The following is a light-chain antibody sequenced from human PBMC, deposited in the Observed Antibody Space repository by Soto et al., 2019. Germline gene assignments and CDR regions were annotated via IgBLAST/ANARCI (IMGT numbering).Light chain of an antibody. Sequence: DIVMTQSPDSLAVSLGERPTINCKSSQSVLYTPNNKNFVAWYQQKPGRPPKLLIYWASTRESGVPDRFSGTGSGTDFTLTISSLQAEDVAVYYCQQYYSYFPWTFGQGTKVEIK. CDR2: WAS. CDR1: QSVLYTPNNKNF. J-gene: IGKJ1*01. V-gene: IGKV4-1*01. CDR3: QQYYSYFPWT.